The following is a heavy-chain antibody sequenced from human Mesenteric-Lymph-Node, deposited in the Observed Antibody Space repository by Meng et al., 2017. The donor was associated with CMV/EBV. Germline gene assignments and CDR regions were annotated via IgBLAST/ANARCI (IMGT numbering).Heavy chain of an antibody. CDR2: IYWDDDK. Sequence: LSTSGVGVGWIRQPPRKALEWLALIYWDDDKRYSPSLKSRLTITKDTSKNQVVLTMTNMDPVDTATYYCAHVVVPAAVYYYYGMDVWGQGTTVTVSS. V-gene: IGHV2-5*02. D-gene: IGHD2-2*01. J-gene: IGHJ6*02. CDR3: AHVVVPAAVYYYYGMDV. CDR1: LSTSGVG.